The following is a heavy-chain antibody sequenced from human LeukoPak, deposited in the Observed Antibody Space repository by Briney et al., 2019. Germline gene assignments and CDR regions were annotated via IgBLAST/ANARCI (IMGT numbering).Heavy chain of an antibody. CDR3: ARGGITMVRGAYI. V-gene: IGHV4-4*02. D-gene: IGHD3-10*01. CDR1: GGSISSRNW. Sequence: PSQTLSPTCAVSGGSISSRNWWSWVRQPPGKGLEWIGEIYHSGSTNYNPSLKRRVTISVDKSKNQFSLKLSSVTAADTAVYYCARGGITMVRGAYIWGQGTLVTVSS. CDR2: IYHSGST. J-gene: IGHJ4*02.